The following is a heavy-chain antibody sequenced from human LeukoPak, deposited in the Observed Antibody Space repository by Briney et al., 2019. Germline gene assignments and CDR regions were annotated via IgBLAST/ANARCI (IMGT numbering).Heavy chain of an antibody. V-gene: IGHV4-4*07. D-gene: IGHD3-10*01. CDR3: ARGPSGSGSFQLDY. Sequence: SSETLSLTCTVSGGSIGSYYWSWIRQPAGKGLEWIGRIYTTGSTDYNPSLKSRVTMSVDTSKNQFSLRLSSVTAADTAVYYCARGPSGSGSFQLDYWGQGTLVTVSS. CDR1: GGSIGSYY. J-gene: IGHJ4*02. CDR2: IYTTGST.